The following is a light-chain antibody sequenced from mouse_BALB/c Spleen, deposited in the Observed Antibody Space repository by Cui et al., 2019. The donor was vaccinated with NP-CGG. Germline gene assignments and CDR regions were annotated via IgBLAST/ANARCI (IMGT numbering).Light chain of an antibody. Sequence: QAVVTQESALTTSPGETVTHTCRSSTGAVTTSNYANWVQEKPDHLFTGLIGGTNNRAPGVPARFSGSLIGDKAALTITGPQTEDEAKYFCALWYSNHWVFGGGTKLTVL. CDR2: GTN. CDR1: TGAVTTSNY. V-gene: IGLV1*01. J-gene: IGLJ1*01. CDR3: ALWYSNHWV.